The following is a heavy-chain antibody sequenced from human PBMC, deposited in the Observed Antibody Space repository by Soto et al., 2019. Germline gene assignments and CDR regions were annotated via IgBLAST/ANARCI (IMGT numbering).Heavy chain of an antibody. CDR1: GDSISNGYYT. CDR2: IYNSVNT. V-gene: IGHV4-30-4*01. D-gene: IGHD3-10*01. CDR3: ARGPSGDKVDY. J-gene: IGHJ4*02. Sequence: QVQLQEPGPGLVEPSQTLSLTCTVSGDSISNGYYTWSWIRQPPGKDLEWIGHIYNSVNTYSNPSLKSRVTISADTSKNQFSLKLSSVTAADTAVYYCARGPSGDKVDYWGQGTLVTVSS.